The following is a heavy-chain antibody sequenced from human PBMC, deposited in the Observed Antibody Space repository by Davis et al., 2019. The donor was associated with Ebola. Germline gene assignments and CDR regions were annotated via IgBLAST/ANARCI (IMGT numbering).Heavy chain of an antibody. V-gene: IGHV1-69*13. J-gene: IGHJ5*02. CDR3: AAVVVVPPSWFDP. D-gene: IGHD2-2*01. CDR1: GGTFSSYA. Sequence: SVKVSCKASGGTFSSYAISWVRQAPGQGLEWMGGVIPIFGTANYAQKFQGRVTITADESTSTAYMELSSLRSEGTAVYYCAAVVVVPPSWFDPWGQGTLVTVSS. CDR2: VIPIFGTA.